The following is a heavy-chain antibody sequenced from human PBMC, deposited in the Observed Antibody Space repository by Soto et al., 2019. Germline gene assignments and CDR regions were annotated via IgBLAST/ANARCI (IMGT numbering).Heavy chain of an antibody. J-gene: IGHJ6*02. CDR1: GGSFSGYY. D-gene: IGHD3-10*01. Sequence: PSETLSLTCAVYGGSFSGYYWSWIRQPPGKGLEWIGEINHSGSTNYNPSLKSRVTISVDTSKNQFSLKLSSVTAADTAVYYCARGGQFGELLYYTHVSYYGMDVWGQGTTVTVSS. CDR2: INHSGST. V-gene: IGHV4-34*01. CDR3: ARGGQFGELLYYTHVSYYGMDV.